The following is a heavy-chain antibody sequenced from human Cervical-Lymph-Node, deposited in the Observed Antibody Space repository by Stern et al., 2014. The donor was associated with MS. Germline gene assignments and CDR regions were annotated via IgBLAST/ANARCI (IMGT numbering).Heavy chain of an antibody. CDR1: GGSISNFY. V-gene: IGHV4-59*01. J-gene: IGHJ2*01. CDR2: IYYNGRT. Sequence: VQLVESGPGLVKPSETLSLTCTVSGGSISNFYWSWIRLPPGSGPEWIGYIYYNGRTDYSPSLKSRVTISVETSRSQFSLYLNSVTTADTAVYYCARGAKPWYFDLWGRGTLVAVSS. CDR3: ARGAKPWYFDL.